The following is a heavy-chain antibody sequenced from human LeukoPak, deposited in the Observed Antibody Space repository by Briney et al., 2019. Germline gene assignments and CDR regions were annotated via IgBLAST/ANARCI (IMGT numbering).Heavy chain of an antibody. V-gene: IGHV3-23*01. J-gene: IGHJ5*02. CDR1: GFTFSSYA. D-gene: IGHD2-2*01. CDR3: ASHIVVVPAATSFNPFDP. CDR2: ISGSGGST. Sequence: GGSLRLSCAASGFTFSSYAMSWVRQAPGKGLEWVSAISGSGGSTYYADSVKGRFTISRDNSKNTLYLQMNSLRAEDTAVYYCASHIVVVPAATSFNPFDPWGQGTLVTVSS.